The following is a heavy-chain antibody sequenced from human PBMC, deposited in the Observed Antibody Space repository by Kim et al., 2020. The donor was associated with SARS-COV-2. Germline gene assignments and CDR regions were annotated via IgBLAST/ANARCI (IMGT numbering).Heavy chain of an antibody. Sequence: YADSVKGRFTSSRDNAKNTLYLQMNSLRAEDTAVYYCAREIVSYYGMDVWGQGTTVTVSS. V-gene: IGHV3-30*01. D-gene: IGHD1-26*01. CDR3: AREIVSYYGMDV. J-gene: IGHJ6*02.